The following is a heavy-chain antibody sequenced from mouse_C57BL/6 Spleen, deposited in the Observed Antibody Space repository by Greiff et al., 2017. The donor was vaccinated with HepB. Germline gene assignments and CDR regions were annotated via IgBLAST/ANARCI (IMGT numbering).Heavy chain of an antibody. J-gene: IGHJ1*03. CDR3: ARSGATVVAPTEDFDV. D-gene: IGHD1-1*01. V-gene: IGHV1-53*01. CDR1: GYTFTSYW. CDR2: INPSNGGT. Sequence: VKLQESGTELVKPGASVKLSCKASGYTFTSYWMHWVKQRPGQGLEWIGNINPSNGGTNYNEKFRSKATLTVDNSSSTAYMQLSSLTSEDSAVYYCARSGATVVAPTEDFDVWGTGTTVTVAS.